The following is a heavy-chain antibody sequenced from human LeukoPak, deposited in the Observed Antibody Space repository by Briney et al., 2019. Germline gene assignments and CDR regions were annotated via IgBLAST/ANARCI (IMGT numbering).Heavy chain of an antibody. CDR3: TRDGYINDAFGI. J-gene: IGHJ3*02. Sequence: PSQTLSLTCTVSGDSLTTDDAFWSWIRQFPGKGLEWIGYIHYRGTTNYNPSLKSRLSMSIDMSKDQFSLNLTSVTAADTAIYYCTRDGYINDAFGICGQGIVVTVSS. CDR2: IHYRGTT. CDR1: GDSLTTDDAF. V-gene: IGHV4-31*03. D-gene: IGHD1-1*01.